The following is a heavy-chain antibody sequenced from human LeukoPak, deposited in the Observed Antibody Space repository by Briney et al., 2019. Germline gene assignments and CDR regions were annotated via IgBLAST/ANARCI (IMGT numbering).Heavy chain of an antibody. V-gene: IGHV3-53*01. D-gene: IGHD3-22*01. CDR2: ISRGGNT. J-gene: IGHJ4*02. CDR1: RFIVIGNC. CDR3: AREVRGYYFDY. Sequence: PGGPFRSPGPSPRFIVIGNCMSWVRQPPGRGLAGVSVISRGGNTYYADSVKCRFTISRDISKNTLYLQMNGLRAEDTAVYYCAREVRGYYFDYWGQGTLVTVSS.